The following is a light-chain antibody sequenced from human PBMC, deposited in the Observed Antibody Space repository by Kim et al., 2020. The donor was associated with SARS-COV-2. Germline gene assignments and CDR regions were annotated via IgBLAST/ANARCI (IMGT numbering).Light chain of an antibody. CDR1: QSVSSSH. Sequence: SPGESATLSCRARQSVSSSHFVWYQQRSGQAPRLLVYGASNRATGIPVRFSGSGSGTDFTLTISRLEPEDFAVYYCQLYGTSPPYSFGQGTKLEI. CDR2: GAS. V-gene: IGKV3-20*01. CDR3: QLYGTSPPYS. J-gene: IGKJ2*03.